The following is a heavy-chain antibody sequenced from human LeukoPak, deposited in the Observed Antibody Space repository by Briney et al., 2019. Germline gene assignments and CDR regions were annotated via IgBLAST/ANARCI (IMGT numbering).Heavy chain of an antibody. CDR3: ARIGYSSVSFYFDY. J-gene: IGHJ4*02. D-gene: IGHD5-18*01. V-gene: IGHV3-21*01. Sequence: PGGSLRLSCSASGFIFSDYSMNWVRQAPGNGLEWVSSISSSSDYIYYADSVKGRFTISRDNAKNSLYLQMDSLRAEDTAVYYCARIGYSSVSFYFDYWGQGTLVTVSS. CDR1: GFIFSDYS. CDR2: ISSSSDYI.